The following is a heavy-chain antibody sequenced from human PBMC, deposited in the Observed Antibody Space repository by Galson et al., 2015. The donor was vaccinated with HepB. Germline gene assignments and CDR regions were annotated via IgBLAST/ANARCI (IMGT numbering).Heavy chain of an antibody. Sequence: CAISGDSVSSNSAGWNWIRQSPPRGLEWLGRAYYRSKWYIDYAESVKSRITINPDTSKNQFSLQLNSVTPEDTAVYYCAGGGLVRGLKGWFDPWGQGTLVTVSS. D-gene: IGHD3-10*01. CDR1: GDSVSSNSAG. V-gene: IGHV6-1*01. CDR2: AYYRSKWYI. CDR3: AGGGLVRGLKGWFDP. J-gene: IGHJ5*02.